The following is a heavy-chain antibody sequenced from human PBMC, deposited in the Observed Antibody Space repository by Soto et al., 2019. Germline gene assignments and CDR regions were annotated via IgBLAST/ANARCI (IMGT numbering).Heavy chain of an antibody. J-gene: IGHJ4*02. CDR1: GFTFSAYA. D-gene: IGHD3-22*01. Sequence: GGSLRLSCAASGFTFSAYAMTWVRQAPGKGLEWVSVISGSAGATYYADSVKGRFTISRDNSRNTLFLQMNSLRAEDTAVYYCARDYYKYYDSSGYYRSPAYWGQGTLVTVSS. CDR2: ISGSAGAT. CDR3: ARDYYKYYDSSGYYRSPAY. V-gene: IGHV3-23*01.